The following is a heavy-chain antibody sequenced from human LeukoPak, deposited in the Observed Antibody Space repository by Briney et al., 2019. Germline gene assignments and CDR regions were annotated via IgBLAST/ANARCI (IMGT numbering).Heavy chain of an antibody. V-gene: IGHV3-9*01. CDR3: ALLGSGYDWPIFDI. D-gene: IGHD5-12*01. Sequence: PGGSLRLSCAASGFTFDDYAMHWVRQAPGKGLEWVSGISWNSGSIGYADSVKGRFTISRDNAKNSLYLQMNSLRAEDTALYYCALLGSGYDWPIFDIWGQGTMVTVSS. CDR1: GFTFDDYA. J-gene: IGHJ3*02. CDR2: ISWNSGSI.